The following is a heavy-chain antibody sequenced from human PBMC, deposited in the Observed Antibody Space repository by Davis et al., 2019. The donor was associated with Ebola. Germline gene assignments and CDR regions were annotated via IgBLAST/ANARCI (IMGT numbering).Heavy chain of an antibody. CDR3: ARDDRGHFDY. D-gene: IGHD1-14*01. J-gene: IGHJ4*02. CDR2: LSGSGVFT. Sequence: GGSLRLSCATSGFTFSDYAMSWVRQAPGRGLEWVSGLSGSGVFTYYADSVKGRFTISRDNSKNTLYLQMNSLRAEDTAVYYCARDDRGHFDYWGQGTLVTVSS. CDR1: GFTFSDYA. V-gene: IGHV3-23*01.